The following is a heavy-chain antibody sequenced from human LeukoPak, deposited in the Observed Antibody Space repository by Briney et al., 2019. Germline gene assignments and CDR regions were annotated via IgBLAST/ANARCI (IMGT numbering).Heavy chain of an antibody. J-gene: IGHJ4*02. D-gene: IGHD1-26*01. V-gene: IGHV3-48*01. CDR3: ARDKQVVVGATTAYDY. CDR2: ISSSSSTI. CDR1: GFTLSSYS. Sequence: PGGSLRLSCAASGFTLSSYSMNWVRQAPGKGLEWVSYISSSSSTIYYADSVKGRFTISRDNAKNSLYLQMNSLRAEDTAVYYCARDKQVVVGATTAYDYWGQGTLVTVSS.